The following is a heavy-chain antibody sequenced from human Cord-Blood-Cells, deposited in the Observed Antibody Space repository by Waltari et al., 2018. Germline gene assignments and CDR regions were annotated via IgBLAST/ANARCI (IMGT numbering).Heavy chain of an antibody. CDR3: ARVPLPTYRGYWYFDL. CDR1: GGTFSSYA. Sequence: QVQLVQSGAEVKKPGSSVKVSCKASGGTFSSYAISWVRQAPGQGLEWMGGIIPILGIANYAQKFQGRVTITADESTSTAYMELSSLRSEDTAVYYCARVPLPTYRGYWYFDLWGRGTLVTVSS. V-gene: IGHV1-69*04. CDR2: IIPILGIA. J-gene: IGHJ2*01. D-gene: IGHD5-12*01.